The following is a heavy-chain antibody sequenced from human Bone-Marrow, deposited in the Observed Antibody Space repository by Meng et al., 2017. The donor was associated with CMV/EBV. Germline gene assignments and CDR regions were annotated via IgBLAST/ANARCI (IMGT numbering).Heavy chain of an antibody. CDR3: AKDRPEIVGLDP. V-gene: IGHV3-30*02. J-gene: IGHJ5*02. CDR1: GFTFSAFA. D-gene: IGHD1-14*01. CDR2: IGFVGGVEK. Sequence: GGSLRLSCAASGFTFSAFAMHWVRQAPGKGLEWVAYIGFVGGVEKYYPDSVKGRFTVSRDNSKNTLYLDIKGLTDHDTAIYSCAKDRPEIVGLDPWGQGTLVTVSS.